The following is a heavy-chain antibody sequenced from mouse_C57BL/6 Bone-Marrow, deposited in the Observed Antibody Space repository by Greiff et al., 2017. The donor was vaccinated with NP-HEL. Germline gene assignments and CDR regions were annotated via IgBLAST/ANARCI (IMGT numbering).Heavy chain of an antibody. Sequence: EVMLVESGGDLVKPGGSLKLSCAASGFTFSSYGMSWVRQTPDKRLEWVATISSGGSYTYYPDSVKGRFTISRDNAKNTLYLQMSSLKSEDTAMYHCARGGWGLRRVDNWGQGTTLTVSS. V-gene: IGHV5-6*01. CDR3: ARGGWGLRRVDN. J-gene: IGHJ2*01. D-gene: IGHD2-4*01. CDR1: GFTFSSYG. CDR2: ISSGGSYT.